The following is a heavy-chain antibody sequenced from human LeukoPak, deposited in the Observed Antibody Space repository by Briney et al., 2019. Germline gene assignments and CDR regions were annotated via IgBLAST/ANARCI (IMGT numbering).Heavy chain of an antibody. V-gene: IGHV4-34*01. CDR1: GGSFSGYY. CDR2: INHSGST. J-gene: IGHJ3*02. Sequence: PSETLSLTCAVYGGSFSGYYWSWIRQPPGKGLEWIGEINHSGSTNYNPSLKSRVTISADTSKNQFSLKLSSVTAADTAVYHCARGSPIQLWADAFDIWGQGTMVTVSS. D-gene: IGHD5-18*01. CDR3: ARGSPIQLWADAFDI.